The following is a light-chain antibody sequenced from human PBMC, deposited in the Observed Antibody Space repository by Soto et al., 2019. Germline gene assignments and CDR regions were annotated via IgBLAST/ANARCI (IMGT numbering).Light chain of an antibody. CDR1: QSLLHITGETF. Sequence: QTPLSLSVAPGHPASISCKSIQSLLHITGETFLFWYLQKPGQSPQLLSYEVSTRVSGVPDRFSGSGSGTEFTLEISRVETDDVGIYYCMQSTQLPPTFGQGTRLEIK. CDR2: EVS. CDR3: MQSTQLPPT. V-gene: IGKV2D-29*02. J-gene: IGKJ5*01.